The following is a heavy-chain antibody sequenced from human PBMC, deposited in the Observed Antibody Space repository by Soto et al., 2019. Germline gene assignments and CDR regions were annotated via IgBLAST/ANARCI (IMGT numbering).Heavy chain of an antibody. Sequence: EVQLVESGGGLVQPGGSLRLSCAASGFTFSSYWMHWVRQAPGKGLVWVSRINSDGSSTSYADSVKGRVTISRDNAKNTLYLQMNSLRAEDTAVYYCARDKGRWDWYFDLWGRGTLVTVSS. V-gene: IGHV3-74*01. CDR1: GFTFSSYW. CDR2: INSDGSST. D-gene: IGHD4-17*01. CDR3: ARDKGRWDWYFDL. J-gene: IGHJ2*01.